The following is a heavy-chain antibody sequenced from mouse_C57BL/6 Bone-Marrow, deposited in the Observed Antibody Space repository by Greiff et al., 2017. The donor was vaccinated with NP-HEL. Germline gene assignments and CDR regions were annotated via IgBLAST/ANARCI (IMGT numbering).Heavy chain of an antibody. V-gene: IGHV2-2*01. J-gene: IGHJ4*01. D-gene: IGHD1-1*01. Sequence: QVQLKDSGPGLVQPSQSLSITCTVSGFSLTSYGVHWVRQSPGQGLEWLGVIWSGGSTDYNAAFISSLSISKDNSKSQVFFKMNSRQADDTAIYYCARSYYGSSYDYYAMDYWGQGTSVTVSS. CDR2: IWSGGST. CDR1: GFSLTSYG. CDR3: ARSYYGSSYDYYAMDY.